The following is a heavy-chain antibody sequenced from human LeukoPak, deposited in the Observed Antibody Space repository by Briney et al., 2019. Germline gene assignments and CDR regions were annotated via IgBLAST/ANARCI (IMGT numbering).Heavy chain of an antibody. V-gene: IGHV4-38-2*02. CDR1: GYSISSGYY. CDR3: ARRAGSWHLAKTAFDY. Sequence: SETLSLTCTVSGYSISSGYYWGWIRQPPGKGLEWIGEINHSGSTNYNPSLKSRVTISVDTSKNQFSLKLSSVTAADTAVYYCARRAGSWHLAKTAFDYWGQGTLVTVSS. CDR2: INHSGST. D-gene: IGHD6-13*01. J-gene: IGHJ4*02.